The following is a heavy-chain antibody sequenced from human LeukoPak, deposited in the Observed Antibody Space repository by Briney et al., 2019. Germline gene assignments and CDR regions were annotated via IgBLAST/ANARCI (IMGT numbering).Heavy chain of an antibody. Sequence: PGRSLRLSCAASGFTFSSYGMHWVRQAPGKGLEWVGFIRSKAYGGTTEYAASVKGRFTISRDDSKSIAYLQMNSLKTEDTAVYYCTRDPPYYGSGRYMDVWGQGTTVTVSS. J-gene: IGHJ6*02. D-gene: IGHD3-10*01. CDR3: TRDPPYYGSGRYMDV. CDR2: IRSKAYGGTT. V-gene: IGHV3-49*04. CDR1: GFTFSSYG.